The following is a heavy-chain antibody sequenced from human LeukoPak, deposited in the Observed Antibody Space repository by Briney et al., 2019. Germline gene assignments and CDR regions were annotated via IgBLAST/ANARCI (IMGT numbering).Heavy chain of an antibody. J-gene: IGHJ4*02. CDR2: ISSSGSTI. CDR3: ARPLSPFPREGSAPYY. V-gene: IGHV3-11*01. D-gene: IGHD6-25*01. Sequence: GGSLRLSCAASGFTFSDYYMSWIRQAPGKGLEGVSYISSSGSTIYYADSVKGRFTISRDNAKNSLYLQMNSLRAEDTAVYYCARPLSPFPREGSAPYYWGQGTLVTLSS. CDR1: GFTFSDYY.